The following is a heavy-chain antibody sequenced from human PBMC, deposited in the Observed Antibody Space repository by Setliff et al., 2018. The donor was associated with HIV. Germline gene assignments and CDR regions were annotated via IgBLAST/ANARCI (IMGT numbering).Heavy chain of an antibody. Sequence: SETLSLTCTVSGGSISSSTYYWGWIRQPPGKGLEWIGSIYYSGSTYYNPSLKSRVTISVDTSKNQFSLKLTSVTAADTAVYYCARGATYRSGWHFDYWGQGTLVTVSS. J-gene: IGHJ4*02. V-gene: IGHV4-39*07. CDR1: GGSISSSTYY. CDR2: IYYSGST. CDR3: ARGATYRSGWHFDY. D-gene: IGHD6-19*01.